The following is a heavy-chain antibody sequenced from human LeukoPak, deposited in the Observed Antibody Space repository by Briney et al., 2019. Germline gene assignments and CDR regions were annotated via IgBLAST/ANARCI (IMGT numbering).Heavy chain of an antibody. V-gene: IGHV4-59*08. CDR2: IYYSGST. D-gene: IGHD6-19*01. J-gene: IGHJ4*02. Sequence: PSETLSLTCTVSGGSISSYYWSWIRQPPGKGLEWIGYIYYSGSTNYNPSLKSRVTISVDTSKNQFSLKLSSVTAADTAVYYCARRWYSSGWSFDYWGQGTLVTVSS. CDR3: ARRWYSSGWSFDY. CDR1: GGSISSYY.